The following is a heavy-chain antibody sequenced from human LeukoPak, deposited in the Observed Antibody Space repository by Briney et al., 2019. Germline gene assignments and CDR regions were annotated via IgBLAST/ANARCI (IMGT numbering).Heavy chain of an antibody. Sequence: SETLSLTCAVYGGSFSINYWSGFGKSPGRGRNGFEKVTLKENTKDNPSLRSRVTISIDTSKNQFSLKLTSVTAADTAIYFCARGDRVPTTIVRGGPNRKRNNYFDSWGQGTLVTVSS. CDR2: VTLKENT. J-gene: IGHJ5*01. CDR3: ARGDRVPTTIVRGGPNRKRNNYFDS. D-gene: IGHD3-10*01. V-gene: IGHV4-34*01. CDR1: GGSFSINY.